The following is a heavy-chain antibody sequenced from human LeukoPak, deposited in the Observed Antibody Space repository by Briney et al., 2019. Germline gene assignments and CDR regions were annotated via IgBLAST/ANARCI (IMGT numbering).Heavy chain of an antibody. CDR2: IYYSGST. J-gene: IGHJ4*02. Sequence: SETLSLTCTVSGSSISSYYWSWIRQPPGKGLEWIGYIYYSGSTNYNPSLKSRVTISVDTSKNQFSLKLSSVTAADTAVYYCARERYNWTPFDYWGQGTLVTVSS. CDR1: GSSISSYY. CDR3: ARERYNWTPFDY. V-gene: IGHV4-59*01. D-gene: IGHD1-20*01.